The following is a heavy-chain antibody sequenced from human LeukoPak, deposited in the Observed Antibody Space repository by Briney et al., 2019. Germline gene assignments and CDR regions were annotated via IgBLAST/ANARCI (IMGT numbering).Heavy chain of an antibody. V-gene: IGHV1-69*06. CDR1: GGTFSSYA. J-gene: IGHJ4*02. CDR2: IIPIFGTA. D-gene: IGHD5-18*01. CDR3: ARGQRGYSYGWFDY. Sequence: ASVKVSCKASGGTFSSYAISWVRQAPGQGLEWMGGIIPIFGTANYAQKFQGRVTITADKSTSTAYMELSSLRSEDTAVYYCARGQRGYSYGWFDYWGQGTLVTVSS.